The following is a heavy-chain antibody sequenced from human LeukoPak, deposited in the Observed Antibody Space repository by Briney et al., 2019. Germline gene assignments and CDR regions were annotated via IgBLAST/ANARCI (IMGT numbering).Heavy chain of an antibody. CDR1: GGSIGSGSYS. D-gene: IGHD3-22*01. Sequence: PSQTLSLTCAASGGSIGSGSYSWSWIRQPPGKGLEWIGYIYRSGSTYYNPSLKSRVTISVDTSKNQFSLKLSSVTAAGTAVYYCARGRQDVTMIVVVMTAVSYYLDVWGKGTTVTVS. CDR2: IYRSGST. CDR3: ARGRQDVTMIVVVMTAVSYYLDV. V-gene: IGHV4-30-2*01. J-gene: IGHJ6*03.